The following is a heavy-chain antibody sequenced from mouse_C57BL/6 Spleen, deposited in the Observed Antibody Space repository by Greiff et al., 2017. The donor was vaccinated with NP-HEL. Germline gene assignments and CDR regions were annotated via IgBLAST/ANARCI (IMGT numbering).Heavy chain of an antibody. J-gene: IGHJ2*01. V-gene: IGHV3-6*01. CDR2: ISYDGSN. Sequence: EVKLQESGPGLVKPSQSLSLTCSVTGYSITSGYYWNWIRQFPGNKLEWMGYISYDGSNNYNPSLKNRIYSTRDTSKNQFFLKLNSVTTEDTATYYCANLSPYVDYWGQSTTLTVSS. CDR3: ANLSPYVDY. D-gene: IGHD6-2*01. CDR1: GYSITSGYY.